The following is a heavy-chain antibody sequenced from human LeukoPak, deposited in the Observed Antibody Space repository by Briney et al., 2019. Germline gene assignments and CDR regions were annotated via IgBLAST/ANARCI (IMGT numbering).Heavy chain of an antibody. V-gene: IGHV1-46*01. D-gene: IGHD1-1*01. CDR2: INPSGGST. CDR3: ARVNWNLGFDY. Sequence: ASVKASCKASGYTFTSYYMHWVRQAPGQGLEWMGIINPSGGSTSYAQKFQGRVTMTRDTSTSTVYMELSGLRSEDTAVYYCARVNWNLGFDYWGQGTLVTVSS. CDR1: GYTFTSYY. J-gene: IGHJ4*02.